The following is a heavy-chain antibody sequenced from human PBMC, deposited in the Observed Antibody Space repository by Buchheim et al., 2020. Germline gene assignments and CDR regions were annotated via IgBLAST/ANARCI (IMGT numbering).Heavy chain of an antibody. Sequence: EVQLVESGGGLVQPGGSLRLSCAASGFTFSSYWMSWVRQAPGKGLEWVANIKQDGSEKYYVDSVKGRFTISRDNAKNSLYLQMNSLRAEDTAVYYCARDNPPHYDFWREPTGYYYYYYGMDVWGQGTT. J-gene: IGHJ6*02. D-gene: IGHD3-3*01. CDR2: IKQDGSEK. CDR3: ARDNPPHYDFWREPTGYYYYYYGMDV. CDR1: GFTFSSYW. V-gene: IGHV3-7*01.